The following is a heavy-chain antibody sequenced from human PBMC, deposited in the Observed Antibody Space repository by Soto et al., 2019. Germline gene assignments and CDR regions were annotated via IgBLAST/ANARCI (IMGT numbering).Heavy chain of an antibody. J-gene: IGHJ4*02. Sequence: QVQLMQSGTEVKIPGASVLVSCKASGYTFTSSGITWGRQAPGQGLEWVGWISAYNGNTKYAEKFQGRVTMTTDTSTSTAYMELRGLRSDDAAVYYGAGGGSGGYNYGPTVNVYWGQGTLVSVSS. CDR1: GYTFTSSG. V-gene: IGHV1-18*01. D-gene: IGHD5-18*01. CDR3: AGGGSGGYNYGPTVNVY. CDR2: ISAYNGNT.